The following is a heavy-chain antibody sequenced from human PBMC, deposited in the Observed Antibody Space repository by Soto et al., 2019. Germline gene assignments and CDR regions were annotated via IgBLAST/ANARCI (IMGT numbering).Heavy chain of an antibody. CDR1: GDSITSDDYY. CDR2: IYYTGRT. Sequence: QVQLQESGPGLLRPSQTLSLTCTVSGDSITSDDYYWTWIRQPPGKGLEWLGHIYYTGRTSYNPSLEGLGSISLATSTNQFSLRVCSGTAADTAVYNWAIASVQIINSYRAKDDWGHGTSIIVS. J-gene: IGHJ6*02. D-gene: IGHD3-10*01. V-gene: IGHV4-30-4*01. CDR3: AIASVQIINSYRAKDD.